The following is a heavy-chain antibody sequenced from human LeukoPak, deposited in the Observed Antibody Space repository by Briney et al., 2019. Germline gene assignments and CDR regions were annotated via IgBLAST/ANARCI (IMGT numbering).Heavy chain of an antibody. CDR3: AIGAAGGNAFDI. V-gene: IGHV1-69*05. Sequence: SVKLSCKASGGTFSSYAISWVRQAPGQGLEWMGRIIPIFGTANYAQKFQGRVTITTDESTSTAYMELSSLRSEDTAVYYCAIGAAGGNAFDIWGQGTMVTVSS. D-gene: IGHD1-14*01. J-gene: IGHJ3*02. CDR2: IIPIFGTA. CDR1: GGTFSSYA.